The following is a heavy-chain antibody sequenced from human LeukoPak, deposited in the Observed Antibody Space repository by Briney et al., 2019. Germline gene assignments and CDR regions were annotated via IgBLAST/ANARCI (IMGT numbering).Heavy chain of an antibody. CDR3: GKYYYDSSGYYWDY. CDR1: GFTFSDYY. V-gene: IGHV3-11*03. CDR2: ISSSSYT. D-gene: IGHD3-22*01. Sequence: GGSLRLSCAASGFTFSDYYMSWIRQAPGKGLEWVSYISSSSYTNYADSVKGRFTISRDNAKNSLYLQMNSLRAEDTAVYYCGKYYYDSSGYYWDYWGQGTLVTVSS. J-gene: IGHJ4*02.